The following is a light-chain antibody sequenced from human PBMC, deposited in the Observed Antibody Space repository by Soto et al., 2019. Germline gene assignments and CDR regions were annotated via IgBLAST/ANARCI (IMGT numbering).Light chain of an antibody. J-gene: IGLJ2*01. Sequence: QSALTQPASVSGSPGQSITISCTGTTSDVGAYNYVSWYQQHPGKAPKLMIYNVSYRPSGVSNRFSGSKSGNTASLIISGLQAEDDADYYCSSYTSSTAVVFGGGTKVTVL. CDR3: SSYTSSTAVV. CDR1: TSDVGAYNY. CDR2: NVS. V-gene: IGLV2-14*03.